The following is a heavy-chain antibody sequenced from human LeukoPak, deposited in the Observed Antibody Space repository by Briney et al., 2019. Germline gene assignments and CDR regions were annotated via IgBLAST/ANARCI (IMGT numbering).Heavy chain of an antibody. J-gene: IGHJ4*02. Sequence: PSETLSLTCTVSGGSISSYYWSWVRQPPGKGLEWIGYIYYSGSTNYNPSLKSRVTISVDTSKNQFSLKLSSVTAADTAVYYCAGLYCSGGSCYSGYFDYWGQGTLVTVSS. CDR3: AGLYCSGGSCYSGYFDY. D-gene: IGHD2-15*01. V-gene: IGHV4-59*01. CDR2: IYYSGST. CDR1: GGSISSYY.